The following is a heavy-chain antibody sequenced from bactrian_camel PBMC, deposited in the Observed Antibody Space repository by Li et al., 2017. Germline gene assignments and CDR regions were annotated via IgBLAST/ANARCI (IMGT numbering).Heavy chain of an antibody. J-gene: IGHJ7*01. V-gene: IGHV3S9*01. D-gene: IGHD2*01. CDR1: GLTHNRYC. CDR2: IDSGST. Sequence: HVQLVESGGGTVRAGGSLRLSCAISGLTHNRYCMGWFRQPPGRERELVAFIDSGSTNYDDSVKGRFTISQDNAKKTVFLQMNSLRPEDTAIYYCARATLDDGVQRGWWLLDCPIGYEGEGTQVTVS.